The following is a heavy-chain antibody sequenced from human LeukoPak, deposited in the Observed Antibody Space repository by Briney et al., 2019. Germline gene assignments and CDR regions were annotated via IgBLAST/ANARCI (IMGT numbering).Heavy chain of an antibody. J-gene: IGHJ4*02. CDR2: ISSGSNYI. CDR3: ARVGCSGGTCYDY. D-gene: IGHD2-15*01. CDR1: GFTFSSYI. V-gene: IGHV3-21*01. Sequence: PGGSLRLSCAASGFTFSSYIMYWVRQAPGKGLEWVSFISSGSNYIYYTDSVKGRFTISRDNAKNSLYLQMNSLRVEDTAIYYCARVGCSGGTCYDYWGQGTLVTVSS.